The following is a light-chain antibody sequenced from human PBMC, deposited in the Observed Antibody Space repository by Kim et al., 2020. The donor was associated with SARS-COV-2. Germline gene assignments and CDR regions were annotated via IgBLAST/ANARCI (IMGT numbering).Light chain of an antibody. V-gene: IGLV3-21*04. J-gene: IGLJ3*02. CDR3: QGWDRSGV. CDR1: NIGSKS. Sequence: SYELTQPPSVSVAPGKTARITCGGNNIGSKSVHWYQQKPGQAPVLVIYYDSDRPSGIPERFSGSNSGNTATLTISRVEAGDEADYYCQGWDRSGVFGGGT. CDR2: YDS.